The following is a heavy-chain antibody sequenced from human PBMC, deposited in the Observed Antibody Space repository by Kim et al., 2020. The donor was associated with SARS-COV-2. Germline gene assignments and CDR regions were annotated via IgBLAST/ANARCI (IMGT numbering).Heavy chain of an antibody. J-gene: IGHJ3*02. CDR2: SKANSYET. Sequence: SKANSYETAYAASVKGRLTISRDDSKNTAYLQMNSLKTEDTAVYYCTRVDIWGQGTMVTVSS. CDR3: TRVDI. V-gene: IGHV3-73*01.